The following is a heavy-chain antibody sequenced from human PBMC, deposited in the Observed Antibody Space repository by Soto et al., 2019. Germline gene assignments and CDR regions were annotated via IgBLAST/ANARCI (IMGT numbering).Heavy chain of an antibody. CDR1: GGSISSSNW. Sequence: PSETLSLTCAVSGGSISSSNWWSWVRQPPGKGMEWIGEIYHSGSTNYDPSLKSRDTISVDKSKNQFSLKLSSVTAADTAVYYCARGLWFGEFPDYYYGMDVWGQGTTVT. CDR2: IYHSGST. D-gene: IGHD3-10*01. V-gene: IGHV4-4*02. CDR3: ARGLWFGEFPDYYYGMDV. J-gene: IGHJ6*02.